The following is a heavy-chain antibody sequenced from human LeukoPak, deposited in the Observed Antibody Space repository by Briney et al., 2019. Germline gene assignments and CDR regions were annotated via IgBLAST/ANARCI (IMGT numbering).Heavy chain of an antibody. CDR2: ISGCGGST. V-gene: IGHV3-23*01. J-gene: IGHJ6*02. CDR3: AKARKTGYYYYGMDV. CDR1: GFTFSSYA. Sequence: PGGSLRLSCAASGFTFSSYAMSWVRQAPGKGLEWVSAISGCGGSTYYADSVKGRFTVSRDNSKNTLYLQMNSLRAEDTAVYYCAKARKTGYYYYGMDVWGQGTTVTVSS.